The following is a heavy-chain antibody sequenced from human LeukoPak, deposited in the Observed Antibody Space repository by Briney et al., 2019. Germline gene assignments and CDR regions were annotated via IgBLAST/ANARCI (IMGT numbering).Heavy chain of an antibody. Sequence: GGSLRLSCAASGFTFSSYAMSWVRQAPGKGLEWVSGISGSGDSTYYADSVKARFTISRDNSKNTLYLQMNSLSAEETAVYYCARDDYYFDYWGQGTLVTVSS. J-gene: IGHJ4*02. CDR3: ARDDYYFDY. V-gene: IGHV3-23*01. CDR2: ISGSGDST. D-gene: IGHD2-21*02. CDR1: GFTFSSYA.